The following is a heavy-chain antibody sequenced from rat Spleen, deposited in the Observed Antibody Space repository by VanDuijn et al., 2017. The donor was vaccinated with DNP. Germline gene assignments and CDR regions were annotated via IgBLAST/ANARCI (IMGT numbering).Heavy chain of an antibody. CDR2: ISTGSGGS. CDR1: GYTFTNYY. CDR3: ARSGGSRVWFAY. Sequence: QVQLQQSGTELTKPGSSVKISCKASGYTFTNYYIGWIRQPTGQGLEYIGYISTGSGGSNSNEKFKGKATLTEDKSSSTAFMQLSSLTPDDSAVYYCARSGGSRVWFAYWGQGTLVTVSS. D-gene: IGHD1-4*01. V-gene: IGHV1-43*01. J-gene: IGHJ3*01.